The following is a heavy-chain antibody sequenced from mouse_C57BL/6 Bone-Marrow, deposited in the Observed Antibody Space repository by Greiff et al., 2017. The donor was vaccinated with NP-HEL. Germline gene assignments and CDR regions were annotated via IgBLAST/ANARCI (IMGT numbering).Heavy chain of an antibody. J-gene: IGHJ3*01. CDR1: GFTFSSYA. CDR3: TREGGYGVNYAWFAY. D-gene: IGHD2-1*01. Sequence: EVQRVESGEGLVKPGGSLKLSCAASGFTFSSYAMSWVRQTPEKRLEWVAYISSGGDYIYYADTVKGRFTISRDNARNTLYLQMSSLKSEDTAMYYCTREGGYGVNYAWFAYWGQGTLVTVSA. CDR2: ISSGGDYI. V-gene: IGHV5-9-1*02.